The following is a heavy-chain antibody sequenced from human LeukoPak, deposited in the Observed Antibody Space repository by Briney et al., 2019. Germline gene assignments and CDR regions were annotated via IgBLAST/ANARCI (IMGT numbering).Heavy chain of an antibody. V-gene: IGHV3-9*01. CDR3: AKDIGWELLGSFDY. D-gene: IGHD1-26*01. Sequence: GGSLRLSCAASGFTFDDYAMHWVRQAPGEGLEWVSGISWNSGSIGYADSVKGRFTISRDNAKNSLYLQMNSLRAEDTALYYCAKDIGWELLGSFDYWGQGTLVTVSS. CDR2: ISWNSGSI. CDR1: GFTFDDYA. J-gene: IGHJ4*02.